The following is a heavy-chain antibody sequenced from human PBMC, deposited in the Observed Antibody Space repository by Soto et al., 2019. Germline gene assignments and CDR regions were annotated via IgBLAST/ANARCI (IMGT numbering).Heavy chain of an antibody. CDR1: GFTFSSYA. V-gene: IGHV3-23*01. Sequence: GGSLRLSCAASGFTFSSYAMSWVRQAPGKGLEWVSAISGSGGSTYYADSVKGRFTISRDNSKNTLYLQMNSLRAEDTAVYYCAKGDSGCWYIIPYDYWGQGTLVTVSS. J-gene: IGHJ4*02. CDR2: ISGSGGST. D-gene: IGHD6-19*01. CDR3: AKGDSGCWYIIPYDY.